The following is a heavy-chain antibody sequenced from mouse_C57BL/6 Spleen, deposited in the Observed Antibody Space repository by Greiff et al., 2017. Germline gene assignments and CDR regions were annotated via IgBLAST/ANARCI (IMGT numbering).Heavy chain of an antibody. V-gene: IGHV14-4*01. D-gene: IGHD2-5*01. Sequence: VQLQQSGAELVRPGASVKLSCTASGFNIKDDYMHWVKQRPEQGLEWIGWIDPENGDTEYASKFQGKATITADTSSNTAYLQLSSLTSEDTAVYYCTPYSNPGYYFDYWGQGTTRTGSS. CDR3: TPYSNPGYYFDY. J-gene: IGHJ2*01. CDR2: IDPENGDT. CDR1: GFNIKDDY.